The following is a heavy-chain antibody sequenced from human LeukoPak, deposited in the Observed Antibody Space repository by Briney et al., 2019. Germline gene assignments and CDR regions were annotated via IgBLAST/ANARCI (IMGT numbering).Heavy chain of an antibody. CDR1: GFTFSSYS. D-gene: IGHD6-6*01. J-gene: IGHJ4*02. Sequence: GGSLRLSCAASGFTFSSYSMNWVRQAPGKGLEWVSVIYSGGSVYYAESVKGRFSISRDTSKNTLYLQMDSLRAEDTAVYYCARTRPRQIYFDSWGQGTLVTVSS. CDR3: ARTRPRQIYFDS. V-gene: IGHV3-66*01. CDR2: IYSGGSV.